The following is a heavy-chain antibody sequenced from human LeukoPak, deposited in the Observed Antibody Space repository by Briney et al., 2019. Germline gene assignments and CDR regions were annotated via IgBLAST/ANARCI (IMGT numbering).Heavy chain of an antibody. CDR2: ISGDAGSGGGRST. V-gene: IGHV3-23*01. CDR1: GFTFSNYG. CDR3: AKGARRLLNWFDA. J-gene: IGHJ5*02. D-gene: IGHD1-26*01. Sequence: GGSLRLSCVASGFTFSNYGMTWVRQAPGKGLECVSFISGDAGSGGGRSTYYAESVKGRFTISRDNSKNTLYLQMNSLRAEDTAKYYCAKGARRLLNWFDAWGQGTLVTVSS.